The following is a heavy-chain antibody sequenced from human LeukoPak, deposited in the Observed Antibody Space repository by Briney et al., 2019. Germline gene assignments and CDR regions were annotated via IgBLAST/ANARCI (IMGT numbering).Heavy chain of an antibody. CDR1: GYTFTGYY. CDR3: ARVRHGITGGVDP. Sequence: ASVKVSCKASGYTFTGYYMHRVRQAPGQGLEWMGWINPNSGGTNYAQKFQGRVTMTRDTSISTAYMELSRLRSDDTAVYYCARVRHGITGGVDPWGQGTLVTVSS. D-gene: IGHD1-20*01. J-gene: IGHJ5*02. V-gene: IGHV1-2*02. CDR2: INPNSGGT.